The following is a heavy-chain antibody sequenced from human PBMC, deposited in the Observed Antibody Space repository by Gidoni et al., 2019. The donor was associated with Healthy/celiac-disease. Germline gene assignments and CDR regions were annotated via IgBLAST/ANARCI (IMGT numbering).Heavy chain of an antibody. V-gene: IGHV4-34*01. CDR1: GGSFSGYY. J-gene: IGHJ3*02. CDR3: ARGQESLDAFDI. Sequence: QVQLQQWGAGLLKPSETLSLTCAVYGGSFSGYYWSWIRQPPGKGLEWIGEINHSGSTNYNPSLKSRVTISVDTSKNQFSLKLSSVTAADTAVYYCARGQESLDAFDIWGQGTMVTVSS. CDR2: INHSGST.